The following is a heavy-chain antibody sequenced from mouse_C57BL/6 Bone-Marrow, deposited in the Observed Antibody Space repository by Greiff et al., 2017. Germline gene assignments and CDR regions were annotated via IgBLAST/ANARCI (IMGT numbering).Heavy chain of an antibody. V-gene: IGHV5-6*01. CDR2: ISSGGSYT. CDR3: ASPGGSSFAWFAY. D-gene: IGHD1-1*01. Sequence: EVQGVESGGDLVKPGGSLKLSCAASGFTFSSYGMSWVRQTPDKRLEWVATISSGGSYTYYPDSVKGRFTISRDNAKNTLYLQMSSLKSEDTAMYDSASPGGSSFAWFAYWGQGTLVTVSA. J-gene: IGHJ3*01. CDR1: GFTFSSYG.